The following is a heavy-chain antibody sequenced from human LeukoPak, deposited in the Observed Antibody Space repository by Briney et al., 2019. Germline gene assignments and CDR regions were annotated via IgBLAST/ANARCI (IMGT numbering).Heavy chain of an antibody. CDR2: VATDGTSP. Sequence: GGSLRLSCAASGFTFSSYWMHWVRQAPGKGLVWVSRVATDGTSPSYADSVKGRFTISRDNAKNTLYLQMNSLSAEDTAVYYCARDMGPYGGNPGGSWGQGTLVTVSS. CDR1: GFTFSSYW. V-gene: IGHV3-74*01. J-gene: IGHJ5*02. CDR3: ARDMGPYGGNPGGS. D-gene: IGHD4-23*01.